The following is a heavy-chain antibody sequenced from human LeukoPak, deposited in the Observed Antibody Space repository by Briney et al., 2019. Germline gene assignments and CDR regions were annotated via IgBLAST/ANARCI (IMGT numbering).Heavy chain of an antibody. V-gene: IGHV4-59*01. J-gene: IGHJ4*02. Sequence: SETLSLTCTAPGGSITTYYWSWNRQPPGKGLEWFGNFRYSGGTSYNPSLTSRVTISEDTSKNQFSLNLTSVTAADTAVYFCARDYSSSYYFDTWGQGTLVTVSS. CDR1: GGSITTYY. CDR2: FRYSGGT. CDR3: ARDYSSSYYFDT. D-gene: IGHD6-6*01.